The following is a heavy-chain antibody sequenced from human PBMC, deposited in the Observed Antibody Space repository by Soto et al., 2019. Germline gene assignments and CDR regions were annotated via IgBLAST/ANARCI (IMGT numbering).Heavy chain of an antibody. CDR2: SRNKANSYTT. CDR3: TRPTIPGAPGEDY. Sequence: EVQLVESGGDLVQPGGSLRLSCAASGFIFSNHYLDWVRQAPGKGLEWVGRSRNKANSYTTSYAASVRGRFTILRDDSQSLLYLQMNSLTSEDTAVYYCTRPTIPGAPGEDYWGRGPLVTVSS. D-gene: IGHD2-2*02. J-gene: IGHJ4*02. V-gene: IGHV3-72*01. CDR1: GFIFSNHY.